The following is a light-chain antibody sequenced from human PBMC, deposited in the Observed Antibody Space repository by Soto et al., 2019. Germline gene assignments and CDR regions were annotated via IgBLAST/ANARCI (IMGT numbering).Light chain of an antibody. V-gene: IGKV3-20*01. CDR1: QSVSSSY. Sequence: EIVLTQSPDTLSLSPGERATLSCRASQSVSSSYLAWYQQRPGQAPRLLIYGASSRATGFPDRFSGSGSGTDFSLTISRLEPEDFAVYYCQQYNNWPPITFGQGTRLEIK. CDR2: GAS. CDR3: QQYNNWPPIT. J-gene: IGKJ5*01.